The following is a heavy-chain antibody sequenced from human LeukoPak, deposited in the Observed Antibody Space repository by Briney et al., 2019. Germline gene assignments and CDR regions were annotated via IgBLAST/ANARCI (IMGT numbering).Heavy chain of an antibody. D-gene: IGHD6-13*01. CDR3: ATHIAEATALHY. V-gene: IGHV3-11*01. CDR1: GFTFSDYY. J-gene: IGHJ4*02. Sequence: EGSLRLSCAASGFTFSDYYMSWSRQAPGKGLEWISYITSSGSTIYYADSVKGRFTVSRDNAKNSLYLQMNTLRAEDTAVYYCATHIAEATALHYWGQGTLVTVSS. CDR2: ITSSGSTI.